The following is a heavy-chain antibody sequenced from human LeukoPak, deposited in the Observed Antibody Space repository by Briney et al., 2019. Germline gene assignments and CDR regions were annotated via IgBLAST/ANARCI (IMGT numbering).Heavy chain of an antibody. CDR2: IDHTGSI. J-gene: IGHJ4*02. CDR3: ARGGYGPGSHYRY. D-gene: IGHD3-10*01. CDR1: VASVTGYY. Sequence: SETLSLTCAVNVASVTGYYWSWIRQPPGKGLEWIGEIDHTGSISYNPSLRSRVTISVDTFKNQFSLNLRSATAADRAIYYCARGGYGPGSHYRYWGQGTLVTVSS. V-gene: IGHV4-34*01.